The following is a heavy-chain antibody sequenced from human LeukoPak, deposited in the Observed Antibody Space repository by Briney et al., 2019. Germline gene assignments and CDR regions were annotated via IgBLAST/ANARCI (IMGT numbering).Heavy chain of an antibody. J-gene: IGHJ4*02. V-gene: IGHV4-34*01. CDR1: GGSFSGYY. CDR3: ARGRVVYARMGNFDY. CDR2: INHSGST. Sequence: KSSETLSLTCAVYGGSFSGYYWSWIRQPPGKGLEWIGEINHSGSTNYNPSLKSRVTISVDTSKNQFSLKLSSVTAADTAVYYCARGRVVYARMGNFDYWGQGTLVTVSS. D-gene: IGHD2-8*02.